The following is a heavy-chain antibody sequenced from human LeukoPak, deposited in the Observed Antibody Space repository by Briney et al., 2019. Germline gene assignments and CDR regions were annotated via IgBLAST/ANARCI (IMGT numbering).Heavy chain of an antibody. Sequence: PSQTLSLTCTVSGASISSGDYYWSWIRQPPGKGLEYIGYIHHIGSTYYNTSLKSRVTMSVARSKNQFSLKLSSVTAADTAVYYCARRGNWNYPGNWFDPWGQGTLVTVSS. CDR1: GASISSGDYY. CDR2: IHHIGST. J-gene: IGHJ5*02. V-gene: IGHV4-30-2*01. D-gene: IGHD1-7*01. CDR3: ARRGNWNYPGNWFDP.